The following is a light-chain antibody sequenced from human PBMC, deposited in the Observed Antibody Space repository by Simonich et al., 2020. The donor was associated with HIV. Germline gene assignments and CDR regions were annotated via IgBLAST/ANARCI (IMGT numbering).Light chain of an antibody. V-gene: IGLV2-14*03. Sequence: QSALTQPASVSGSPGQSITLSCTGTSRDVGCYNYVSWYQQHPGKDPKLMIYDVSNLPSGVSNRFSGSNSGNTASLTISGLQAEDEADYYCSSYTSSSTGVFGGGTKLTVL. CDR1: SRDVGCYNY. CDR2: DVS. CDR3: SSYTSSSTGV. J-gene: IGLJ2*01.